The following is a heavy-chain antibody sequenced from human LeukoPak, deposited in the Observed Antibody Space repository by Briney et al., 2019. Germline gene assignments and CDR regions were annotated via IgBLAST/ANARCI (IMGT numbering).Heavy chain of an antibody. CDR2: IYTSGST. V-gene: IGHV4-61*02. CDR1: GGSISSGSYY. D-gene: IGHD2-2*02. CDR3: ARGVKVEYQLLYRFDP. Sequence: SETLSLTCTVSGGSISSGSYYWSWIRQPAGKGLEWIGRIYTSGSTNYNPSLKSRVTISVDTSKNQFSLKLSSVTAADTAVYYCARGVKVEYQLLYRFDPWGQGTLVTVSS. J-gene: IGHJ5*02.